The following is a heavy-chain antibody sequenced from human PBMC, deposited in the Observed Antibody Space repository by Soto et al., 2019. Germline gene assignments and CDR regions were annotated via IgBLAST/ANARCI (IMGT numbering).Heavy chain of an antibody. D-gene: IGHD6-13*01. J-gene: IGHJ5*02. V-gene: IGHV2-5*01. CDR1: GFSLSTREVG. Sequence: SGPTLVNPTQTLTLTCTFSGFSLSTREVGVGWIRQPPGKALEWLALIFWNDDERYNPSLKRRLTITKDISKNQVVLTMTNMEPMDTATYYCAHSRVFDWFDPWGQGILVTVSS. CDR3: AHSRVFDWFDP. CDR2: IFWNDDE.